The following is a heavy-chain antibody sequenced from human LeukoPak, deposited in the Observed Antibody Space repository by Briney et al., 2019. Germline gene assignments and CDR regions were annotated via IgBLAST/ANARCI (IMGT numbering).Heavy chain of an antibody. D-gene: IGHD6-6*01. Sequence: SSETLSLTCTVSGGSISSSSYYWGWIRQPPGKGLEWIGYIYYSGSTNYNPSLKSRVTISVDTSKNQFSLKLSSVTAADTAVYYCARLSRDSSSPPLRYYYYMDVWGKGTTVTISS. J-gene: IGHJ6*03. CDR2: IYYSGST. V-gene: IGHV4-61*05. CDR3: ARLSRDSSSPPLRYYYYMDV. CDR1: GGSISSSSYY.